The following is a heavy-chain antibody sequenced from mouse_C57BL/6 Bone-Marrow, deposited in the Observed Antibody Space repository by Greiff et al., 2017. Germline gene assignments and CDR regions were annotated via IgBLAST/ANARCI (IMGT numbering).Heavy chain of an antibody. D-gene: IGHD1-1*01. CDR3: ARSDYGTPDY. Sequence: QVQLQQSGAELVRPGTSVKVSCKASGYAFTNYLIEWVKQRPGQGLEWIGVINPGSGGTNYNEKFKGKATLTADKSSSTAYMQLSSLTSEDSAVYFCARSDYGTPDYWGQGTTLTVSS. CDR1: GYAFTNYL. V-gene: IGHV1-54*01. J-gene: IGHJ2*01. CDR2: INPGSGGT.